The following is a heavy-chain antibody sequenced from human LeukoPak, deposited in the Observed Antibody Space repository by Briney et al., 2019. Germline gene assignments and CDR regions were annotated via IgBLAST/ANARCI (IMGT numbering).Heavy chain of an antibody. CDR1: GFTFSSYA. Sequence: PGGSLRLSCAASGFTFSSYAMSWVRQAPGKRLEWVSAISGSGGSTYYADSVKGRFTISRDNSKNTLYLQMNSLRAEDTAVYYCAREIVVVPAATGDYWGQGTLVTVSS. CDR3: AREIVVVPAATGDY. J-gene: IGHJ4*02. V-gene: IGHV3-23*01. CDR2: ISGSGGST. D-gene: IGHD2-2*01.